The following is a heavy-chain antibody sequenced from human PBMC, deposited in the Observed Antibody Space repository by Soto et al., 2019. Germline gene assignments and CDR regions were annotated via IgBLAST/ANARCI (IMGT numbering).Heavy chain of an antibody. CDR1: GYTFLNHD. CDR2: IVVGSGNT. CDR3: AADRSGSYYFDY. J-gene: IGHJ4*02. Sequence: SVKVSCKASGYTFLNHDINCVRQARGQRLEWIGWIVVGSGNTNYAQKFQERVTITRDMSTSTAYMELSSLRSEDTAVYYCAADRSGSYYFDYWGQGTLVTVSS. D-gene: IGHD1-26*01. V-gene: IGHV1-58*02.